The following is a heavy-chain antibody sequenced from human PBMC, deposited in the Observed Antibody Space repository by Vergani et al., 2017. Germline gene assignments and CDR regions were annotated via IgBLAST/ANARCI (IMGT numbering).Heavy chain of an antibody. CDR3: AKARDPNCKGGNCYSYYYGLGL. Sequence: QVQLVESGGGLVKPGGSLRLSCAASGFSFSDHYMTWIRQAPGKGLEWVSYISNSGNTIEYADSVKGRFSISRDNAKSSLFLQMDSLRAEDTAVYYCAKARDPNCKGGNCYSYYYGLGLWGQGTTVTVSS. J-gene: IGHJ6*02. CDR2: ISNSGNTI. V-gene: IGHV3-11*01. CDR1: GFSFSDHY. D-gene: IGHD2-15*01.